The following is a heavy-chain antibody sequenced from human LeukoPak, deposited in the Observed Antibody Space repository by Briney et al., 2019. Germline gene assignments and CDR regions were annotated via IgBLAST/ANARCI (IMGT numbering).Heavy chain of an antibody. D-gene: IGHD3-3*01. Sequence: PSETLSLTCTVSGGSISSYYWSWIRQPPGKGLEWIGYIYYSGSTNYNPSLKSRVTISVDTSKNQFSLKLSSVTAADTAVYYCAGHYDPTYFDYWGQGTLVTVSS. CDR2: IYYSGST. J-gene: IGHJ4*02. CDR1: GGSISSYY. V-gene: IGHV4-59*01. CDR3: AGHYDPTYFDY.